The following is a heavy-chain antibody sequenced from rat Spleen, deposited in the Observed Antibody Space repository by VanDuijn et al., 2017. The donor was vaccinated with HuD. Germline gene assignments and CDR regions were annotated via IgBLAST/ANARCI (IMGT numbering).Heavy chain of an antibody. CDR3: ARHGGVATPHYYVMDA. CDR1: GFTFNNYW. V-gene: IGHV5-31*01. Sequence: EVQVVESGGGQVQPGRSLKLSCVTSGFTFNNYWMAWIRQAPGKGLEWVASITSSGATTFYPDSVKGRFTISRDNAKSTLYLQMDSLRSEDTATYYCARHGGVATPHYYVMDAWGQGASVTVSS. J-gene: IGHJ4*01. CDR2: ITSSGATT. D-gene: IGHD1-8*01.